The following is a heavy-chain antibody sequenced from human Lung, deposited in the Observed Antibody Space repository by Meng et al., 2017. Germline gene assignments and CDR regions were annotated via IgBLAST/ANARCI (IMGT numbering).Heavy chain of an antibody. J-gene: IGHJ4*02. CDR1: GGSFRDYY. CDR3: ARGPTTMAHDFDY. D-gene: IGHD4-11*01. CDR2: INHSGST. V-gene: IGHV4-34*01. Sequence: RLKREGAVLLTPSDTLSLTWLSSGGSFRDYYWSWIRQPPGKGLEWMGEINHSGSTNYNPSLESRATISVDTSQNNLSLKLSSVTAADSAVYYCARGPTTMAHDFDYWGQGTLVTVSS.